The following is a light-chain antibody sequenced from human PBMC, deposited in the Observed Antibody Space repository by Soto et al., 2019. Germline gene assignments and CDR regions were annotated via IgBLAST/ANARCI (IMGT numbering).Light chain of an antibody. CDR2: AVS. V-gene: IGLV2-14*01. J-gene: IGLJ1*01. CDR3: SSYTSSSTLLYV. Sequence: QSALTQPASVSGSPGQSITISCTGTSSDVGGRDYVCWYQQHPGKAPKLMIYAVSHRPSGVSNRFSGSKSGNTASLTISGLQAEDEADYYCSSYTSSSTLLYVFGTGTKVTVL. CDR1: SSDVGGRDY.